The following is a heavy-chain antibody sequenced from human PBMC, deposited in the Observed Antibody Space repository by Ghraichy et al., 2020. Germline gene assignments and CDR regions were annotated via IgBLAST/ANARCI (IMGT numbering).Heavy chain of an antibody. Sequence: LSLTCEASGFTFSSYGMYWVRQAPGKGLQWVTFIRYDGNIKYYEDSVKGRFTVSRDNSKNTIYQHMNSLRVEDSAIYFCAKSLLGYIDAWGKGTTVTVSS. D-gene: IGHD1-26*01. J-gene: IGHJ6*03. V-gene: IGHV3-30*02. CDR1: GFTFSSYG. CDR3: AKSLLGYIDA. CDR2: IRYDGNIK.